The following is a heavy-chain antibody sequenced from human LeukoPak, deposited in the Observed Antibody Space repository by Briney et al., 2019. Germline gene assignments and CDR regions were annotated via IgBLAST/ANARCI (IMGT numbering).Heavy chain of an antibody. CDR2: VSGSGGST. V-gene: IGHV3-23*01. CDR3: ARASGGRGVAVASNDY. D-gene: IGHD6-19*01. J-gene: IGHJ4*02. Sequence: PGASLRPSCAASGFTSSTYAISWVREAPGPGLGSGSGVSGSGGSTYYADSVQGRFTIARDIYKNTLYLQMNSVRVEDTAVYYCARASGGRGVAVASNDYWGQGTLVTVSS. CDR1: GFTSSTYA.